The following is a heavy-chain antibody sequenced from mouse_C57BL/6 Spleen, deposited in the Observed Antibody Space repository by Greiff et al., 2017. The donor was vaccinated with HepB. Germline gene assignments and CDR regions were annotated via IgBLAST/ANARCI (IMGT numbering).Heavy chain of an antibody. J-gene: IGHJ4*01. CDR1: GYTFTDYY. CDR3: ARGLWSYYYARDY. CDR2: IYPGSGNT. Sequence: VQLQQSGAELVRPGASVKLSCKASGYTFTDYYIYWVKQRPGQGLEWIARIYPGSGNTYYNEKFKGKATLTAEKSSSTAYMQLSSLTSVDSAVYFCARGLWSYYYARDYWGQGTSVTVSS. D-gene: IGHD1-1*02. V-gene: IGHV1-76*01.